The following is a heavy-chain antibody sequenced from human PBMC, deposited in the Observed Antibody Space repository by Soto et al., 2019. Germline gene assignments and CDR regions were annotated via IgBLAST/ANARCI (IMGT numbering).Heavy chain of an antibody. D-gene: IGHD6-19*01. J-gene: IGHJ6*02. CDR3: TSPTPIAVYGMDV. CDR2: IRSKANSYAT. V-gene: IGHV3-73*01. Sequence: GGSLRLSCAASGFTFSGSAMHWVRQASGKGLEWVGRIRSKANSYATAYAASVKGRFTISRDDSKNTAYLQMNSLKTEDTAVYYCTSPTPIAVYGMDVWGQGTTVTVSS. CDR1: GFTFSGSA.